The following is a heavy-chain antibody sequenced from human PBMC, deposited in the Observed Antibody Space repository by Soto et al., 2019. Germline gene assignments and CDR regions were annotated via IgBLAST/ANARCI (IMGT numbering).Heavy chain of an antibody. Sequence: QVQRVQSGAEVKKPGASVNISCKASAYTLNHYALHWVRQAPGQRPEWMGWINTGNGDTKYSQKFQGRVTITRDTSANTVSMDLSSLSSEDTAVYYCARGSCSGGICVYYFDYWGPGTLVTVSS. CDR2: INTGNGDT. J-gene: IGHJ4*02. CDR3: ARGSCSGGICVYYFDY. V-gene: IGHV1-3*04. CDR1: AYTLNHYA. D-gene: IGHD2-15*01.